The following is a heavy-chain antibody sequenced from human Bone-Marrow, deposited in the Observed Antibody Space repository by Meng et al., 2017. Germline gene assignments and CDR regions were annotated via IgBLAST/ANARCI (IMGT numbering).Heavy chain of an antibody. CDR3: AREVLAYSSSYMDV. Sequence: GSLRLSCTVSGGSISSYYWSWIRQPAGKGLEWIGRIYTSGSTNYNPSLKSRVTMSVDTSKNQFSLKLSSVTAADTAVYYCAREVLAYSSSYMDVWGQGTTVNVSS. J-gene: IGHJ6*02. V-gene: IGHV4-4*07. CDR1: GGSISSYY. D-gene: IGHD6-13*01. CDR2: IYTSGST.